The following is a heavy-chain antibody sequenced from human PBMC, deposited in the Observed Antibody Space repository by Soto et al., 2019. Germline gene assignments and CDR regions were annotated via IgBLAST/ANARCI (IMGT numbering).Heavy chain of an antibody. V-gene: IGHV4-30-4*01. D-gene: IGHD1-26*01. Sequence: SETLSLTCTVPGDSISSVDHYWSWIRQPPGKGLEWMGYIYHSGSTHYNPSLNSRLTISIDTSTNRFSLNLTSVTAADTAVYFCARLRWETENNWFDPWGQGALVTVSS. CDR2: IYHSGST. J-gene: IGHJ5*02. CDR1: GDSISSVDHY. CDR3: ARLRWETENNWFDP.